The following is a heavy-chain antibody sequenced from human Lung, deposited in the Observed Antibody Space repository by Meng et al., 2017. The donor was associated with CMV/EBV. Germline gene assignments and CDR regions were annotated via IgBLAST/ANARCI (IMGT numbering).Heavy chain of an antibody. D-gene: IGHD1-7*01. J-gene: IGHJ4*02. CDR2: IKQDGSEK. CDR1: GFTFRSYW. CDR3: ARDRGTQLELRPFSDY. V-gene: IGHV3-7*01. Sequence: SXGVSGFTFRSYWMSWVRQTPGKGLEWVANIKQDGSEKYYVDSVKGRFTISRDNAKNSLYLQMNSLRAEDTAIYYCARDRGTQLELRPFSDYWGQGTLVTVSS.